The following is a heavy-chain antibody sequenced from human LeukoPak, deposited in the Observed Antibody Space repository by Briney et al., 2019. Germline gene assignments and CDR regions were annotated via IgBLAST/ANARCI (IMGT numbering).Heavy chain of an antibody. CDR2: IRSKAYGGTT. J-gene: IGHJ4*02. CDR1: GFTFGDYA. Sequence: GGSLRLSCTASGFTFGDYAMSWFRQAPGKGLEWVGFIRSKAYGGTTEYAASVKGRFTISRDDSKSIAYLQMNSLKTEDTAVYYCTTALGYYDSSGYLPPAPQYYFDYWGQGTLVTVSS. V-gene: IGHV3-49*03. D-gene: IGHD3-22*01. CDR3: TTALGYYDSSGYLPPAPQYYFDY.